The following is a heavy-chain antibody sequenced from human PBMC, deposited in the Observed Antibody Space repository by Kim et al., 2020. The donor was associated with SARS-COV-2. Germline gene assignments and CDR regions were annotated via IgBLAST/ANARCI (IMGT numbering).Heavy chain of an antibody. V-gene: IGHV4-59*01. CDR3: ARVKPPLWYFDL. J-gene: IGHJ2*01. Sequence: NYNPALKSRVTISVDTSKNQFSLKLSSVTAADTAVYYCARVKPPLWYFDLWGRGTLVTVSS.